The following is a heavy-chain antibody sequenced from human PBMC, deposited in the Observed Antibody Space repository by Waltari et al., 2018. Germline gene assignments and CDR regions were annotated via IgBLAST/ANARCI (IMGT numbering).Heavy chain of an antibody. Sequence: EVQLVESGGGLVQPGGSLRLSCAASGFTFSSYEMNWVRQAPGKGLEWVSYISISGSTYYADPVKGRFTISRDNSKNTLYLQMNSLRAEDTAVYYCARRSSGWYGSNYWGQGTLVTVSS. D-gene: IGHD6-19*01. CDR2: ISISGST. V-gene: IGHV3-48*03. J-gene: IGHJ4*02. CDR1: GFTFSSYE. CDR3: ARRSSGWYGSNY.